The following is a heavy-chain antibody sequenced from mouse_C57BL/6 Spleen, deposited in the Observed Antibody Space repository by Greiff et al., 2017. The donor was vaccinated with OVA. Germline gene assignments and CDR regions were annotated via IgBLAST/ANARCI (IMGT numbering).Heavy chain of an antibody. Sequence: QVQLQQPGAELVRPGSSVKLSCKASGYTFTSYWMHWVKQRPIQGLEWIGNIDPSDSETHYNQKFKDKATLTVDKSSSTAYMQLSSLTSEDSAVYDCARSGYSNYLWYFDVWGTGTTVTVSS. D-gene: IGHD2-5*01. CDR1: GYTFTSYW. J-gene: IGHJ1*03. V-gene: IGHV1-52*01. CDR2: IDPSDSET. CDR3: ARSGYSNYLWYFDV.